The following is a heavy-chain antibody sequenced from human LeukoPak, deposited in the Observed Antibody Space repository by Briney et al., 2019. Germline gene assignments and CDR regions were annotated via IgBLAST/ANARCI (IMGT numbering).Heavy chain of an antibody. CDR2: RNPSGST. J-gene: IGHJ4*02. CDR3: ARASVGCSSTSCYSTQFDY. Sequence: SHTLSLTCAVYGGSFSGYYWSCIPQPPGKRLNWSWERNPSGSTNYNSSLKRRVTISVDTAKNQYSLKLSSVAAAETAVYYCARASVGCSSTSCYSTQFDYWGQGTLVTVSS. CDR1: GGSFSGYY. V-gene: IGHV4-34*01. D-gene: IGHD2-2*01.